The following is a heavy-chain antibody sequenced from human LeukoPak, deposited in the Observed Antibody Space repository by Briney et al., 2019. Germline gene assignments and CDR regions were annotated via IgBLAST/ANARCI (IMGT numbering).Heavy chain of an antibody. D-gene: IGHD2-15*01. J-gene: IGHJ1*01. Sequence: SETLSLTCTVSGGSIRSYFWTWIRQPPGKGLEWIGSIYYSGTTNYNPSLKSRVTTTVDAYTNKSSLKLSSVTAGDAAVYYCAREDYCSGGSCYSGYFQHWGQGTLVTVSS. CDR3: AREDYCSGGSCYSGYFQH. CDR2: IYYSGTT. CDR1: GGSIRSYF. V-gene: IGHV4-59*01.